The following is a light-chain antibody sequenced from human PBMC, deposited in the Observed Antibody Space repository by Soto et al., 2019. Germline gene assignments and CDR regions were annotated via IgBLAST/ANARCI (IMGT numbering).Light chain of an antibody. V-gene: IGKV4-1*01. Sequence: DIVMTQSPDSLAVSLGERATINCKSSQSVLYSSNNKNYLAWYQQKPGQPPKLLIYWASTRESGVPDRFSGRGSGTDFTLTISSLQSEDVAVYYCQQYYSTPWTFGQWTKVEIK. CDR3: QQYYSTPWT. J-gene: IGKJ1*01. CDR1: QSVLYSSNNKNY. CDR2: WAS.